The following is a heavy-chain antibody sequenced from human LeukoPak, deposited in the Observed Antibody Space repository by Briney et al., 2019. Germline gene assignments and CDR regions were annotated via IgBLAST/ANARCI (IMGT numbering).Heavy chain of an antibody. Sequence: TSETLSLTCTVSGCCISSYYWSWIRQPAGKGLEWIGRIYTSGSTNYNPSLKSRVTISVDTSKNQFSLKLSSVTAADTAVYYCARGLRVRAFDYWGQGTLVTVSS. J-gene: IGHJ4*02. CDR2: IYTSGST. D-gene: IGHD3-10*01. V-gene: IGHV4-4*07. CDR3: ARGLRVRAFDY. CDR1: GCCISSYY.